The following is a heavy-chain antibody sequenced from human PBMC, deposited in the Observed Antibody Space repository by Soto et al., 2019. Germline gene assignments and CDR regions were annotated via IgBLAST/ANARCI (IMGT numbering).Heavy chain of an antibody. J-gene: IGHJ6*02. CDR1: GCSISSSNW. CDR2: IYHSGST. D-gene: IGHD3-3*01. V-gene: IGHV4-4*02. CDR3: ARKGKYDFWSGYYTTLYYYYGMDV. Sequence: NPSETLSLTCAVSGCSISSSNWWSWVRQPPGKGLEWIGEIYHSGSTNYNPSLKSRVTISVDKSKNQFSLKLSSVTAADTAVYYCARKGKYDFWSGYYTTLYYYYGMDVWGQGTTVTVSS.